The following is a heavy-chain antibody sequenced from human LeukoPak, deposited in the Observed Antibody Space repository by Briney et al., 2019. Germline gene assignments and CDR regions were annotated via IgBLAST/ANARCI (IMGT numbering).Heavy chain of an antibody. CDR2: MNPNSGNT. CDR3: ARAIYGGNLGAFDI. J-gene: IGHJ3*02. V-gene: IGHV1-8*01. Sequence: ASVKVSCKASGYTFTSYDINWVRQATGQGLEWMGRMNPNSGNTGYAQKFQGRVTMTRNTSISTAYMELSSLRSEDTAVYYCARAIYGGNLGAFDIWGQGTMVTVSS. D-gene: IGHD4-23*01. CDR1: GYTFTSYD.